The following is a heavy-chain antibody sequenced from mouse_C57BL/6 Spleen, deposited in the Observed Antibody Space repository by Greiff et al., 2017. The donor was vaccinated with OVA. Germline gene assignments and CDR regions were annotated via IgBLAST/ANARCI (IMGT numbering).Heavy chain of an antibody. V-gene: IGHV1-82*01. CDR3: AREYYYGSRGGAMDY. D-gene: IGHD1-1*01. CDR2: IYPGDGDT. Sequence: QVHVKQSGPELVKPGASVKISCKASGYAFSSSWMNWVKQRPGKGLEWIGRIYPGDGDTNYNGKFKGKATLTADKSSSTAYMQLSSLTSEDSAVYFCAREYYYGSRGGAMDYWGQGTSVTVSS. CDR1: GYAFSSSW. J-gene: IGHJ4*01.